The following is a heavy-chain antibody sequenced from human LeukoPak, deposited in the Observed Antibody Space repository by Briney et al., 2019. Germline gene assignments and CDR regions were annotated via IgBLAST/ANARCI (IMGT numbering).Heavy chain of an antibody. CDR1: GFTLSSYG. J-gene: IGHJ6*02. CDR3: ARGGHWNDDDEDYYYYGMDV. CDR2: ISFDGRNK. V-gene: IGHV3-33*05. D-gene: IGHD1-1*01. Sequence: GGSLRLSCAASGFTLSSYGIHWVRQAPGKGLEWVALISFDGRNKNYADSVKGRFIISKDNSKNMVHLQMSSLRVEDTAVYYCARGGHWNDDDEDYYYYGMDVWGQGTTVTVSS.